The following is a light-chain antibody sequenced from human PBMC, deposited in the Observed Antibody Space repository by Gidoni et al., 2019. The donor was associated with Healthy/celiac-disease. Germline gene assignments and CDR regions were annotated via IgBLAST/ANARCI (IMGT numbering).Light chain of an antibody. V-gene: IGKV1-39*01. CDR1: QSISSY. J-gene: IGKJ2*01. CDR2: AAS. Sequence: DIQMTQPPSSLSASVGDRVTITCRASQSISSYLNWYQQKPGKDPKLLIYAASSLQSGVPSRFSGSGSGTDVTITISSLQPEDFETYYCQQSYSTPYTFGQXTKLEIK. CDR3: QQSYSTPYT.